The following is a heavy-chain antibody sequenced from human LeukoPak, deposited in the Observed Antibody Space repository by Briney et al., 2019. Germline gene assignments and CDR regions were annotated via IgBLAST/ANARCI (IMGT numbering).Heavy chain of an antibody. D-gene: IGHD3-16*01. CDR3: ARVWGDRFDP. CDR2: INHSGST. V-gene: IGHV4-34*01. J-gene: IGHJ5*02. CDR1: GGSFSGYY. Sequence: SETLSLTCAVYGGSFSGYYWSWIRQPPGKGLEWIGEINHSGSTNYNPSLKSRVTISVDTSKNQFSLKLSSVTAADTAVYYCARVWGDRFDPWGQGTLVTVSS.